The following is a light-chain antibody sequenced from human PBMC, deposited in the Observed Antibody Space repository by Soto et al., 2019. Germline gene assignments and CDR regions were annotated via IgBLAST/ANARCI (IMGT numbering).Light chain of an antibody. Sequence: DIQMTQSPSTLSASVGDRVTITCRASQSLSSWLAWYQQKPGKAPKLLIYKASSLQRGVPSRFSGTGSGTEFTLTITSLQPDDFATYYCQQYNGFPRTFGQGTKVEIK. V-gene: IGKV1-5*03. CDR3: QQYNGFPRT. CDR1: QSLSSW. J-gene: IGKJ1*01. CDR2: KAS.